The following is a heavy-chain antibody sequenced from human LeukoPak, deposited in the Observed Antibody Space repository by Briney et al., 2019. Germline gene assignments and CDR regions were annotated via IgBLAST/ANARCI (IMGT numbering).Heavy chain of an antibody. CDR3: ASGGYYYDSSGYYTYPPPFDY. CDR1: GYTFTSYG. V-gene: IGHV1-18*01. J-gene: IGHJ4*02. CDR2: ISAYNGNT. Sequence: ASVKVSCKASGYTFTSYGISWVRQAPGQGLEWMGWISAYNGNTNYAQKLQGRVTMTTDTSTSTAYMELRSLRSGDTAVYYCASGGYYYDSSGYYTYPPPFDYWGQGTLVTVSS. D-gene: IGHD3-22*01.